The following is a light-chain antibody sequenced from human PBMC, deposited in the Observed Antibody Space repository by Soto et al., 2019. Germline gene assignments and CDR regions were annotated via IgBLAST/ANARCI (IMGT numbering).Light chain of an antibody. CDR3: QQYGTSPIT. CDR1: QTVISY. Sequence: ENVLTQSPGTLSSSPGERATLSCRASQTVISYLTWYQQRPGQAPRLLISGASRRATGIPDRFSGSGSGTDSPVTVGRLEPEEFAIYYCQQYGTSPITFGQGTRLEIK. CDR2: GAS. J-gene: IGKJ5*01. V-gene: IGKV3-20*01.